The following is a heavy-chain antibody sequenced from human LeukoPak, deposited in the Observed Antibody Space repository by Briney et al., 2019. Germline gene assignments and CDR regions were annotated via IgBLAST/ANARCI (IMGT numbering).Heavy chain of an antibody. V-gene: IGHV3-21*01. Sequence: GGSLRLSCAASGFTFSSYSMNWVRQAPGKGLEWVSSISSSSSYIYYADSVKGRFTISRDNAKNSLYLQMNSLRAEDTAVYYCARYVPTTQNFDYWGQGTLVTVSS. CDR2: ISSSSSYI. J-gene: IGHJ4*02. D-gene: IGHD3-16*01. CDR3: ARYVPTTQNFDY. CDR1: GFTFSSYS.